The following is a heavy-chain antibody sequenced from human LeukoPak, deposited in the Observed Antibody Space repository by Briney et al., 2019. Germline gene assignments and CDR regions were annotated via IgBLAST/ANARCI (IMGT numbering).Heavy chain of an antibody. Sequence: GASVKVSCKASGFTFTSSAMQWVRQARGQRLEWIGWIVVGRGNTNYAQKFRERVTITRDMSTSTAYMELSSLRSEDTAVYYCAAGLVVLDAFDIWGQGTMVTVSS. CDR2: IVVGRGNT. CDR1: GFTFTSSA. D-gene: IGHD2-15*01. J-gene: IGHJ3*02. V-gene: IGHV1-58*02. CDR3: AAGLVVLDAFDI.